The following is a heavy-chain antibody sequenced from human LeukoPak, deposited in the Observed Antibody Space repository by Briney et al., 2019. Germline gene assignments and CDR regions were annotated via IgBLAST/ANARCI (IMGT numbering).Heavy chain of an antibody. V-gene: IGHV3-7*01. D-gene: IGHD4-17*01. J-gene: IGHJ4*02. Sequence: GGSLRLSCAASGFTFSSYWMSWVRQAPGKGLEWVANIKQDGSEKYYVDSVKGRFSISRDNSKNTLYLQMNTLRAEDTAVYYCAREGGKATVISFYFDYWGQGTLVTVSS. CDR2: IKQDGSEK. CDR1: GFTFSSYW. CDR3: AREGGKATVISFYFDY.